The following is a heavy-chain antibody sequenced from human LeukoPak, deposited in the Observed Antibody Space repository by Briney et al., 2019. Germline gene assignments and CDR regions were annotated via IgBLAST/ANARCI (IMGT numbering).Heavy chain of an antibody. CDR1: GDSVSSNSAA. CDR2: TYYRSKWY. V-gene: IGHV6-1*01. D-gene: IGHD6-19*01. J-gene: IGHJ4*02. Sequence: SQTLSLTCAISGDSVSSNSAAWNWIRQSPSRGLEWLGRTYYRSKWYDYAVSVKSRIAISPDTSKNQFSLQLNSVTPEDTAVYYCARGVAGRTDYWGQGTLVTVSS. CDR3: ARGVAGRTDY.